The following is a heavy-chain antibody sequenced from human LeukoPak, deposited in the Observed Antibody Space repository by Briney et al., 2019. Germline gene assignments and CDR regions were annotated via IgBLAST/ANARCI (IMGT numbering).Heavy chain of an antibody. J-gene: IGHJ6*03. Sequence: GGSLRLSCAAYGFTFSSYWMHWVRQAPGKGLVWVSRINSDGSSTSYADSVKGRFTISRDNAKNTLYLQMNSLRAEDTAVYYCARALIYDFWSGYFSPNNYYYYYYYMDVWGKGTTVTVSS. V-gene: IGHV3-74*01. CDR2: INSDGSST. D-gene: IGHD3-3*01. CDR3: ARALIYDFWSGYFSPNNYYYYYYYMDV. CDR1: GFTFSSYW.